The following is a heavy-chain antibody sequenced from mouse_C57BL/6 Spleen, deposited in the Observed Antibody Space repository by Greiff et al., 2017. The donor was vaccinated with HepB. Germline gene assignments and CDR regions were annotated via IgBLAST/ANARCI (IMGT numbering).Heavy chain of an antibody. J-gene: IGHJ2*01. CDR3: AREGSNWYFDD. D-gene: IGHD4-1*01. CDR2: INYDGSST. Sequence: EVKLVESEGGLVQPGSSMKLSCIASGFTFSDYYMAWVRQVPEKGLEWVANINYDGSSTYYLDSLKSRFIISRDNAKNILYLQMSSMKSEDTATYYCAREGSNWYFDDWGKGTTLTVSS. CDR1: GFTFSDYY. V-gene: IGHV5-16*01.